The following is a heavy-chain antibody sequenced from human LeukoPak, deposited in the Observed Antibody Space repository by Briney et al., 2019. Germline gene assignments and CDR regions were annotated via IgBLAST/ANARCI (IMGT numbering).Heavy chain of an antibody. J-gene: IGHJ4*02. Sequence: GESLKISCKGAGYSFSSYWITWVRQMPGQGLEWMGRIDPSDSYTSYNPTYQGHVTISVDKSISTAYLQWSSLKASDTAIYYCARRLYRAYEGTFDTWGQGTQVTVSS. CDR1: GYSFSSYW. CDR3: ARRLYRAYEGTFDT. V-gene: IGHV5-10-1*01. D-gene: IGHD5-12*01. CDR2: IDPSDSYT.